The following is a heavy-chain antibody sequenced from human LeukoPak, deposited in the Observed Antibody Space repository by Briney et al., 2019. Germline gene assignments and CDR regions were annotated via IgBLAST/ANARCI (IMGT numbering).Heavy chain of an antibody. CDR3: ARDLDFWSGYRHFDY. D-gene: IGHD3-3*01. V-gene: IGHV3-21*01. CDR1: GFTFSSYS. Sequence: GGSLRLSCAASGFTFSSYSMNWVCQAPGKGLEWVSSISSSSSYIYYADSVKGRFTISRDNAKNSLYLQMNSLRAEDTAVYYCARDLDFWSGYRHFDYWGQGTLVTVSS. J-gene: IGHJ4*02. CDR2: ISSSSSYI.